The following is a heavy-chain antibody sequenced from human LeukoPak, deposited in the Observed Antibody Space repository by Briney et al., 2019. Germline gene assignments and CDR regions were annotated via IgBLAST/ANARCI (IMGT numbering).Heavy chain of an antibody. J-gene: IGHJ4*02. CDR3: AKDSGTWNVDY. V-gene: IGHV3-30*02. CDR2: IRDTGKNT. CDR1: GFPFTKYG. D-gene: IGHD1-1*01. Sequence: GGSLRLSCAASGFPFTKYGMHWVRQAPGKGLEWVAFIRDTGKNTYYADSVKGRFTISGDTSKNTLYLQMNSLRTEDTSVYYCAKDSGTWNVDYWGQGTLVTVSS.